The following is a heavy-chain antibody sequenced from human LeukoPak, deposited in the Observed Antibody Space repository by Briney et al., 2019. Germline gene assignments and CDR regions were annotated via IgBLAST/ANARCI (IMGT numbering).Heavy chain of an antibody. Sequence: GGSLRLSCAASGFTFSSYWMHWVRQAPGKGLMWVSRINNDGRTTTYADSVKGRFTISRDNARSTLYLQMNSLRADDTAVYYCVKSGIPGSLAFDIWGQGTVVTVSS. CDR2: INNDGRTT. CDR1: GFTFSSYW. V-gene: IGHV3-74*01. CDR3: VKSGIPGSLAFDI. J-gene: IGHJ3*02. D-gene: IGHD3-10*01.